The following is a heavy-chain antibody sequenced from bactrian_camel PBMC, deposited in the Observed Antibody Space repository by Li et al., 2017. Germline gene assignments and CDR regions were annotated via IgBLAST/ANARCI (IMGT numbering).Heavy chain of an antibody. CDR2: SYSDSSNT. CDR3: ATDSLSGDAWTNDSEDNY. Sequence: HVQLVESGGGSVQAGGSLRLSCAAFGYTFSNYGLSWVRQAPGKGLEWVSGSYSDSSNTDYADSVKARFTIFRDNAKNTLYPQMNSLKSEDTALYYCATDSLSGDAWTNDSEDNYGGVGNQVTVSS. D-gene: IGHD1*01. V-gene: IGHV3S6*01. J-gene: IGHJ4*01. CDR1: GYTFSNYG.